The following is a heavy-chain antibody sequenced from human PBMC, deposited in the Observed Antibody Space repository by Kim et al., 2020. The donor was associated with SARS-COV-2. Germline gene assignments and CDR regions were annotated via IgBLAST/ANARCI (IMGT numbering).Heavy chain of an antibody. CDR2: INHSGST. Sequence: SETLSLTCAVYGGSFSGYYWSWIRQPPGKRLEWIGEINHSGSTNYNPSLKSRVTISVDTSKNQFSLKLSSVTAADTAVYYCARGGADPDAIVGVPAATKNGFDPWGQGTLVTVSS. CDR1: GGSFSGYY. J-gene: IGHJ5*02. V-gene: IGHV4-34*01. CDR3: ARGGADPDAIVGVPAATKNGFDP. D-gene: IGHD2-2*01.